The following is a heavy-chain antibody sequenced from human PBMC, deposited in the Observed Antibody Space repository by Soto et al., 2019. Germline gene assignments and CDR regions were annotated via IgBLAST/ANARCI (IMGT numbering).Heavy chain of an antibody. V-gene: IGHV4-39*02. J-gene: IGHJ4*02. Sequence: PSDTLSITFAVSCGSISSCSNFWVFIRQPPGKGLEWIGNIYYSGSTYYNPSLKSRVTIYVDTSKKQFSPKLSSVTAADTAVYYCARDAAVGLFEYWGQGTLVTVSS. D-gene: IGHD1-26*01. CDR2: IYYSGST. CDR1: CGSISSCSNF. CDR3: ARDAAVGLFEY.